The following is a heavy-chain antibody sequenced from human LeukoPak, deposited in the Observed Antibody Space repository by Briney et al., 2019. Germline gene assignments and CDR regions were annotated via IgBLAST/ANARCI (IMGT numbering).Heavy chain of an antibody. V-gene: IGHV4-4*07. J-gene: IGHJ4*02. D-gene: IGHD3-10*01. CDR1: GGSISSYY. Sequence: SETLSLTCTVSGGSISSYYWSWIRQPAGKGLEWIGRIYTSGSTNYNPSLKSRVTMSVDTSKNQFSLKLSSVTAADTAVYYCAREEPDYYGTGIHRDYWGQGTLVTVSS. CDR3: AREEPDYYGTGIHRDY. CDR2: IYTSGST.